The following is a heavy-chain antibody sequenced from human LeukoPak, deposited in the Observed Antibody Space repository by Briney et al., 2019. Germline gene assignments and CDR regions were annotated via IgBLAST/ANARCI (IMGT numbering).Heavy chain of an antibody. CDR2: VIPIFGTT. D-gene: IGHD3-10*01. CDR1: GGTFNSYT. CDR3: ARANWFGESTGPCDY. V-gene: IGHV1-69*08. Sequence: SVKVSCKASGGTFNSYTFSWVLQAPGQGLEWMGRVIPIFGTTDYAQKFQGRVTITTDKSTNTAYMELSSLTSEDTAVYYCARANWFGESTGPCDYWGQGTLVTVS. J-gene: IGHJ4*02.